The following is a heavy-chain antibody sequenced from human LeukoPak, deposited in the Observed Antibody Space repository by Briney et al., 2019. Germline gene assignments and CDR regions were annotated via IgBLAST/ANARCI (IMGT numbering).Heavy chain of an antibody. J-gene: IGHJ6*03. CDR3: ARGIGIAAAGQRYYMDV. CDR2: INSDGGTT. CDR1: GFTFGTYW. Sequence: GGALRLSSGATGFTFGTYWMHWVRQAPGKGLVWVSGINSDGGTTTYAGSVKGRFTISRDNAKNTLYLQMNSLRAEDTAVYYCARGIGIAAAGQRYYMDVWGKGTTVTVSS. V-gene: IGHV3-74*01. D-gene: IGHD6-13*01.